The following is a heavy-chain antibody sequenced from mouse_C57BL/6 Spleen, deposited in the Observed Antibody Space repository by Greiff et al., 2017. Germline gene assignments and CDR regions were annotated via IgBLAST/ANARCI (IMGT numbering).Heavy chain of an antibody. CDR3: ARGTTLVAPFDY. CDR2: ISDSGST. CDR1: GYSITSGYD. D-gene: IGHD1-1*01. Sequence: VQLKESGPGMVKPSQSLSLTCTVTGYSITSGYDWHWIRHFPGNKLEWMGYISDSGSTNYNPSLKSRISITHDTSKNHFFLKLNSVTTEDTATYYCARGTTLVAPFDYWGQGTTLTVSS. V-gene: IGHV3-1*01. J-gene: IGHJ2*01.